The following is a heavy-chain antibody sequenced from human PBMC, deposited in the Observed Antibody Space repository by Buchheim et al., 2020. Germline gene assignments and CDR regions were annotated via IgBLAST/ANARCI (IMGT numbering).Heavy chain of an antibody. CDR1: GGSISSGGYY. CDR2: IYYSGIT. D-gene: IGHD2-15*01. CDR3: ARRCSGGSCYYAGGDGMDV. V-gene: IGHV4-31*03. Sequence: QVQLQESGPGLVKPLQMLSLTCTVSGGSISSGGYYWSWIRQHPGKGLEWIGYIYYSGITYYNPSLKSRVTMSVDTSKNQFSLKLSSVTAADTAVYYCARRCSGGSCYYAGGDGMDVWGQGTT. J-gene: IGHJ6*02.